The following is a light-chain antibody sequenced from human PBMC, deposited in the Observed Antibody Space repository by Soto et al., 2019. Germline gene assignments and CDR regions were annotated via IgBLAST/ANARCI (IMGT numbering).Light chain of an antibody. CDR3: QQYNSYWT. CDR1: QSISSW. V-gene: IGKV1-5*01. Sequence: DIQMTQSPSTLSASVGDRVTITCRASQSISSWLAWYQQKPGKAPNLLIYDASTLESGVPSRFSGSGFGIEFTLTISSLQPDDLATYYCQQYNSYWTFGQGTKVEIK. J-gene: IGKJ1*01. CDR2: DAS.